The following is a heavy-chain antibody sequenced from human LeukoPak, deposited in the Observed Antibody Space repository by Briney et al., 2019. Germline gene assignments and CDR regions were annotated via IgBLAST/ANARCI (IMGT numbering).Heavy chain of an antibody. V-gene: IGHV4-61*02. CDR3: ARDCSSTSCPHNWFDP. CDR1: GGSISSGSYY. J-gene: IGHJ5*02. Sequence: SQTLSLTCTVSGGSISSGSYYWSWIRQPAGKGLEWIGRIYTSGSTNYNPSLKSRVTISVDTSKNQFSLKLSSVTAADTAVYYCARDCSSTSCPHNWFDPWGQGTLVTVSS. D-gene: IGHD2-2*01. CDR2: IYTSGST.